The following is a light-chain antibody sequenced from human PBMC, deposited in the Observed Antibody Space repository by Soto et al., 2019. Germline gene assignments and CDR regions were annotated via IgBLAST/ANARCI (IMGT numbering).Light chain of an antibody. Sequence: EILLTQSPPTLSLSPGERATLSCRPSQSVSSYLAWYQQKPGQAPRLLIYDASNRATGIPARFSGSGSGTDFTLTISSLEPEDFAVYYCQQRSNWPPITFGQGTRLEIK. CDR2: DAS. CDR1: QSVSSY. V-gene: IGKV3-11*01. J-gene: IGKJ5*01. CDR3: QQRSNWPPIT.